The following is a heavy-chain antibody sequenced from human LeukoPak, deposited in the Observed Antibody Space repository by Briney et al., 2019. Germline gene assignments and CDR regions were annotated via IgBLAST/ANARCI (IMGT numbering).Heavy chain of an antibody. D-gene: IGHD1-26*01. CDR3: ARDFSGSYFDY. V-gene: IGHV3-21*01. CDR1: GLTFSTYW. J-gene: IGHJ4*02. CDR2: ISSSSSYI. Sequence: PGGSLRLSCAASGLTFSTYWMHWVRQAPGKGLEWVSSISSSSSYIYYADSVKGRFTISRDNAKNSLYLQMNSLRAEDTAVYYCARDFSGSYFDYWGQGTLVTVSS.